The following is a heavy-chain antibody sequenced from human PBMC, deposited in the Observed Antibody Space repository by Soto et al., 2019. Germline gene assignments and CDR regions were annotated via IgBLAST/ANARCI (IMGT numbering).Heavy chain of an antibody. CDR2: IYDSANT. CDR3: AREAQGRYFDWSFDY. J-gene: IGHJ4*02. V-gene: IGHV4-39*07. Sequence: LSLTCTVSGASISSRAHYWAWIRQPPGRGLEWIGSIYDSANTYYNPSLKSRVTMSVDTSKNQFSLKLSSVTAADTAVYYCAREAQGRYFDWSFDYWGQGTLVTVSS. D-gene: IGHD3-9*01. CDR1: GASISSRAHY.